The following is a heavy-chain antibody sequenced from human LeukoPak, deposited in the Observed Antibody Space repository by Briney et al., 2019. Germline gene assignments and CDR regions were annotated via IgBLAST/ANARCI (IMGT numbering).Heavy chain of an antibody. CDR1: GGSISGSTYY. Sequence: PSETLSLTCTVSGGSISGSTYYWGWIRQPPGKGLQWIGSISYGGSTYYNPSLKSRVTISVDTSKNQFSLTLSSVTAADTAVYYCTRHGGYFQSSGFVDYWGQGTLVTVSS. D-gene: IGHD3-22*01. J-gene: IGHJ4*02. CDR3: TRHGGYFQSSGFVDY. V-gene: IGHV4-39*01. CDR2: ISYGGST.